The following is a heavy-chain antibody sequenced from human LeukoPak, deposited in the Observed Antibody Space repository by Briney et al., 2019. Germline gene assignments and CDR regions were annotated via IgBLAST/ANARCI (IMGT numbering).Heavy chain of an antibody. CDR3: VKEGAYAALNS. J-gene: IGHJ5*02. Sequence: GGSLRLSCAASGFIFSSEAMNWVRQAPGKGLDWVSGIAGSGGSTHYADSLKGRFTISRDNSKNTLSLQMSRLTAEDTAVYYCVKEGAYAALNSWGQGTLVTVSS. CDR1: GFIFSSEA. CDR2: IAGSGGST. D-gene: IGHD3-16*01. V-gene: IGHV3-23*01.